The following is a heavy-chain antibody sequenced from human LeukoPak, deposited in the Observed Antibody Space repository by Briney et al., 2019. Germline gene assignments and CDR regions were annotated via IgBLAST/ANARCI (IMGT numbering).Heavy chain of an antibody. V-gene: IGHV4-59*08. J-gene: IGHJ4*02. D-gene: IGHD6-19*01. CDR1: GGPISSYY. Sequence: SETLSLTCTVSGGPISSYYWSWIRQPPGKGLEWIGFIYYTGNTNYNPSLKSRVTSSVDTSNNQFSLELSSVTAADTAVYYCARHSEQWLVRGYFDYWGQGTLVTVSS. CDR2: IYYTGNT. CDR3: ARHSEQWLVRGYFDY.